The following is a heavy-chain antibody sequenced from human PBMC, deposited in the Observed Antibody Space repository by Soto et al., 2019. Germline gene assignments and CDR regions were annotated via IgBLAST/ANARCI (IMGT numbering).Heavy chain of an antibody. D-gene: IGHD7-27*01. Sequence: ASVKVSCKASGYTFTGYYIHWVRQAPGQGLEWMGSISPHSGGPNYAQRFQGRVTMTRDTSMTTVYMEMSGLTSDDTAVYYCAREEQSGANYYLDYWGQGTLVTVSS. CDR3: AREEQSGANYYLDY. J-gene: IGHJ4*02. CDR2: ISPHSGGP. CDR1: GYTFTGYY. V-gene: IGHV1-2*02.